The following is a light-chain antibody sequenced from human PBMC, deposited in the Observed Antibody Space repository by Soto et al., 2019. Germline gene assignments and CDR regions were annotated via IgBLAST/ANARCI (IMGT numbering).Light chain of an antibody. J-gene: IGLJ1*01. CDR1: SSDVGNYKF. V-gene: IGLV2-23*01. Sequence: QSVLTQPASVSGSPGQSITISCTGTSSDVGNYKFVSWYQHHPGKAPKLMIYEGSKRPSGVSNRFSGSKSGNTASLTISGLQAEDEADYYCCSYAGRSTPYVFGTGTKVTVL. CDR3: CSYAGRSTPYV. CDR2: EGS.